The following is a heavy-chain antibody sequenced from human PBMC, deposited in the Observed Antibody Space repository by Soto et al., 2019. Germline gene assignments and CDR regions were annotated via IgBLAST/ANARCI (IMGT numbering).Heavy chain of an antibody. V-gene: IGHV4-38-2*02. CDR3: ARAPFCSGGTCSLDNWFDP. J-gene: IGHJ5*02. D-gene: IGHD2-15*01. CDR1: GYSISNGYY. CDR2: IYHSGST. Sequence: ETLSLTCTVSGYSISNGYYWGWIRQTPGKGLEWIASIYHSGSTYYNPSLKSRVTISVDTSKNQFSLKLSSVTAADTAVYFCARAPFCSGGTCSLDNWFDPWGQGTLVTVSS.